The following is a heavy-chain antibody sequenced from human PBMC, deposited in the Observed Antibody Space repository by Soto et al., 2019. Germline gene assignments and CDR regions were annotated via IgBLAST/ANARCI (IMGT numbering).Heavy chain of an antibody. V-gene: IGHV1-18*01. J-gene: IGHJ6*02. Sequence: ASVKVSCKASGYTFTSYGISWVRQAPGQGLEWMGWFSAYNGNTNYAQKLQGRVTMTTDTSTSTAYMELRSLRSDDTAVYYCARALSRDYDSSGPEEYYYYGMDVWGQGTTVTVSS. CDR2: FSAYNGNT. D-gene: IGHD3-22*01. CDR1: GYTFTSYG. CDR3: ARALSRDYDSSGPEEYYYYGMDV.